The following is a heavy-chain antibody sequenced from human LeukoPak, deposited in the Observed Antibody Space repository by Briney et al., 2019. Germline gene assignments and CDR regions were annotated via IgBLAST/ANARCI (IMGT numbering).Heavy chain of an antibody. CDR1: GYIFTDYW. CDR2: IYPSDSDT. CDR3: ARGTGGSGSLDY. V-gene: IGHV5-51*04. J-gene: IGHJ4*02. Sequence: GESLKISCKGSGYIFTDYWIAWVRQMPGKGLEWMGIIYPSDSDTRYSPSFQGQVTISADKPINTAYLQWRSLKASDTAMFYCARGTGGSGSLDYWGQGTLVTVSS. D-gene: IGHD3-10*01.